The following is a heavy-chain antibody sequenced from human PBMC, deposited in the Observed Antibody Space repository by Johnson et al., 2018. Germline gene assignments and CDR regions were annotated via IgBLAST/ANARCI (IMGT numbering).Heavy chain of an antibody. D-gene: IGHD3-10*01. Sequence: EVQLVESGGGLVQPGRSLRLSCVASGFTFAYFAMHWVRQAPGKGLAWVPGITWNSGTINYADSVKGLFTISRDTTKNSLYLQMNNLRTEDTALYYCAKDSLTYGLDASKIWVRGTMVTVSS. CDR3: AKDSLTYGLDASKI. CDR2: ITWNSGTI. V-gene: IGHV3-9*01. J-gene: IGHJ3*02. CDR1: GFTFAYFA.